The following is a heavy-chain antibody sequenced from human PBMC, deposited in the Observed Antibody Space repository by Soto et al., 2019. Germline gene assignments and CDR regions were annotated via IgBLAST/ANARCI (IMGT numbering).Heavy chain of an antibody. CDR3: AKGLDRASLDF. CDR1: GFTLSTHT. D-gene: IGHD1-1*01. J-gene: IGHJ4*02. V-gene: IGHV3-23*01. CDR2: LTADSDDT. Sequence: PGGSLRLSCVASGFTLSTHTMNWVRQAPGKGLEWVSRLTADSDDTSYADSIKGRFTISRDNSKNTLYLQMNSLRAEDTAIYYCAKGLDRASLDFWGQGALVTVSS.